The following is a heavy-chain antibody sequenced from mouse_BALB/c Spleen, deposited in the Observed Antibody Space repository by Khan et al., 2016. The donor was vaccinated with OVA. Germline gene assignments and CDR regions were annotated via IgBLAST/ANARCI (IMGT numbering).Heavy chain of an antibody. Sequence: QIQLVQSGPELKKPGETAKISCKASGYTFTDYGMNWVKQAPGKGLKWMGWINTYTGEPTSADDFKGRFAFSLETSASTASLQIINLKNEDTATYCCARSQGNYLFTYWGQGTLVTVSA. CDR1: GYTFTDYG. V-gene: IGHV9-3-1*01. J-gene: IGHJ3*01. D-gene: IGHD2-1*01. CDR3: ARSQGNYLFTY. CDR2: INTYTGEP.